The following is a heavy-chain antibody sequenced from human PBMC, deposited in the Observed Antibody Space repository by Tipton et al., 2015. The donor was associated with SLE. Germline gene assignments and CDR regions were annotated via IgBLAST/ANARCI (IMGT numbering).Heavy chain of an antibody. D-gene: IGHD6-13*01. J-gene: IGHJ1*01. V-gene: IGHV4-59*01. CDR3: AREGSIAAAGTGYFQH. CDR1: GGSISSYY. Sequence: TLSLTCTVSGGSISSYYWSWIRQPPGKGLEWIGEINHSGSTNYNPSLKSRVTISVDTSKNQFSLKLSSVTAADTAVYYCAREGSIAAAGTGYFQHWGQGTLITVSS. CDR2: INHSGST.